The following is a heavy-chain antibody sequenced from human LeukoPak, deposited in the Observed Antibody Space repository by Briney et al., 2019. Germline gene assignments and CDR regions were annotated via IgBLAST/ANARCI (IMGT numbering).Heavy chain of an antibody. D-gene: IGHD2-15*01. CDR3: ACERGRACSGGSCSQFDY. CDR2: INTNTGNP. CDR1: GYTFTSYA. V-gene: IGHV7-4-1*02. J-gene: IGHJ4*02. Sequence: GASVKVSCKASGYTFTSYAMNWVRQAPGQGLEWMGWINTNTGNPTYAQGFTGRFVFSLDTSVSPPYLQISSLKAEDTAVHYCACERGRACSGGSCSQFDYWGQGTLVTVSS.